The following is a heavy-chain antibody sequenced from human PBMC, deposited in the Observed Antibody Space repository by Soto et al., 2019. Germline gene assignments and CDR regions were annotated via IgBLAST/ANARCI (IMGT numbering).Heavy chain of an antibody. D-gene: IGHD2-21*01. CDR3: ARALEVVPDY. CDR1: GFTFSSYG. J-gene: IGHJ4*02. Sequence: QGQLVESGGGVVQPGRPLRLSCAASGFTFSSYGMHWVRQAPGKGLEWVAVIWYDGSNKYYADSVKGRFTISRDNSKNTLYLQMNSLRAEDTAVYYCARALEVVPDYWGQGTLVTVSS. V-gene: IGHV3-33*01. CDR2: IWYDGSNK.